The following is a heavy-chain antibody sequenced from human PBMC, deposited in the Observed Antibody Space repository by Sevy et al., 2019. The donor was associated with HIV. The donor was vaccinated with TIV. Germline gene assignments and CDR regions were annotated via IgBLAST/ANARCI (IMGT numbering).Heavy chain of an antibody. V-gene: IGHV4-59*12. J-gene: IGHJ4*02. CDR1: GGSISSYY. CDR2: MYTSGSTNYNPGST. CDR3: ARGKIGGDSYTPVDY. D-gene: IGHD2-21*02. Sequence: SETLSLTCTVSGGSISSYYWTWIRQPAGKGLGWIGRMYTSGSTNYNPGSTNYNPSLKSRVTMSVDTSNNQFSLKLSSVTAADTAVYYCARGKIGGDSYTPVDYWGQGTLVTVSS.